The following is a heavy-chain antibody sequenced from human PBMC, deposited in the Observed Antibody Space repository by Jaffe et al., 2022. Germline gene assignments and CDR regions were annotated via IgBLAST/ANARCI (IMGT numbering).Heavy chain of an antibody. CDR3: ARDPGYNYAHFDY. D-gene: IGHD5-18*01. Sequence: QVQLQESGPGLVKSSETLSLTCAVSGYSISSGYYWGWVRQPPGKGLEWIGNIYQSGTTYYNPSLKSRVTISVDTSKNQFSLKLSSVTAADTAVYYCARDPGYNYAHFDYWGQGTLVTVSS. CDR2: IYQSGTT. CDR1: GYSISSGYY. J-gene: IGHJ4*02. V-gene: IGHV4-38-2*02.